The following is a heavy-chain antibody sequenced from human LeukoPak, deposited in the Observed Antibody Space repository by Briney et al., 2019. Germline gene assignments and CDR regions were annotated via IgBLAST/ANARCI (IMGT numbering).Heavy chain of an antibody. Sequence: GRSLRLSCAASGFTFDDYAMHWVRQAPGKGLEWVSGISWNSGSIGYADSVKGRFTISRDNAKNSLYLQMNSLRAEDTALYYCAKDRGWTVVVDVTFDYWGQGTLVTVSS. V-gene: IGHV3-9*01. CDR2: ISWNSGSI. D-gene: IGHD2-15*01. CDR1: GFTFDDYA. CDR3: AKDRGWTVVVDVTFDY. J-gene: IGHJ4*02.